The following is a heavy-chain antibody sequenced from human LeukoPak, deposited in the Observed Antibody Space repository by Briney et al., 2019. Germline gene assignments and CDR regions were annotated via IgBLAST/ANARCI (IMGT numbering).Heavy chain of an antibody. J-gene: IGHJ3*02. CDR2: IYHSGST. CDR3: ARDGPSYYYGSDEGAFDI. V-gene: IGHV4-4*02. CDR1: GGSISSSNW. D-gene: IGHD3-10*01. Sequence: PSGTLSLTCAVSGGSISSSNWWSWVRQPPGKGLEWIGEIYHSGSTNYNPSLKSRVTISVDKSKNQFSLKLSSVTAADTAVYYCARDGPSYYYGSDEGAFDIWGQGTMVTVSS.